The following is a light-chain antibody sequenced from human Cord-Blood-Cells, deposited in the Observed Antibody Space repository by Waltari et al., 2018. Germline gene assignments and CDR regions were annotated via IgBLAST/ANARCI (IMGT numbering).Light chain of an antibody. V-gene: IGKV3-20*01. Sequence: IVLTHSHGTQSLSPREPGTLPCRASQSVSSSYLVWDHQTPGQAPRLLIYGASSRATGIPDRFSGSGSGTDFTLTISRLEPEDVAVYYCQQYGSSPVYTFGQGTKLETK. CDR2: GAS. J-gene: IGKJ2*01. CDR3: QQYGSSPVYT. CDR1: QSVSSSY.